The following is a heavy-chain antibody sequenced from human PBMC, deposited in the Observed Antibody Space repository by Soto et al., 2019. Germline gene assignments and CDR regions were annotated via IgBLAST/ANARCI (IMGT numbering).Heavy chain of an antibody. Sequence: SETLSLTCTVSGGSISSGDYYWSWIRQPPGKGLEWIGYIYYSGSTYYNPSLKSRVTISVDTSKNQFSLKLSSVTAADTAVYYCAREMTTVGNGLIDYWGQGTLVTVSS. V-gene: IGHV4-30-4*01. CDR2: IYYSGST. CDR3: AREMTTVGNGLIDY. D-gene: IGHD4-17*01. J-gene: IGHJ4*02. CDR1: GGSISSGDYY.